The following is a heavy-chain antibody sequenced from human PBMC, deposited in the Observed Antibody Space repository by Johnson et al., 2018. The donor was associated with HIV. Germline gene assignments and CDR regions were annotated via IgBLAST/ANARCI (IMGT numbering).Heavy chain of an antibody. J-gene: IGHJ3*02. CDR2: IHYDGSNK. V-gene: IGHV3-30-3*01. D-gene: IGHD6-13*01. CDR1: GFTFSSYA. Sequence: QMKLVESGGGVVQPGRSLRLSCAASGFTFSSYAMHWVRQAPGKGLEWVAFIHYDGSNKYYADSVKGRFTISRDNSKNTLYLQMNSLRAEDTALYYCAAIGGIGSSWSAAFDIWGQGTMVTVSS. CDR3: AAIGGIGSSWSAAFDI.